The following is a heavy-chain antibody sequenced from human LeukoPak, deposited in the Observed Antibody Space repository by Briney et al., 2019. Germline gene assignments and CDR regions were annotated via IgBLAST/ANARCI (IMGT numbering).Heavy chain of an antibody. Sequence: GGSLRLSCAASGFTVSSYNMTWVRQAPGKGLEWVSVIYSGGNTYYADSVKGRVAISRDNSKNTVFLQVNRVRAEDTAVYYCARSYSNHLFGMDVWGQGTTVTVSS. CDR2: IYSGGNT. J-gene: IGHJ6*02. V-gene: IGHV3-66*01. D-gene: IGHD4-11*01. CDR3: ARSYSNHLFGMDV. CDR1: GFTVSSYN.